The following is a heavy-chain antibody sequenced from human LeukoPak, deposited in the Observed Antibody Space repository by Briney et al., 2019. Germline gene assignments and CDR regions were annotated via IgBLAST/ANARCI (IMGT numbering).Heavy chain of an antibody. D-gene: IGHD2/OR15-2a*01. J-gene: IGHJ5*02. CDR2: IDHSGRNT. CDR1: GFIFTDYA. CDR3: ATDVGEVFYDR. Sequence: GGSLSLSCAASGFIFTDYAWAWVRQSPGRGLEWVATIDHSGRNTHYVDAVTGRSTISRDDSRSTLFLHMRYLRADDTAVYYCATDVGEVFYDRWGQGTLVTVST. V-gene: IGHV3-23*01.